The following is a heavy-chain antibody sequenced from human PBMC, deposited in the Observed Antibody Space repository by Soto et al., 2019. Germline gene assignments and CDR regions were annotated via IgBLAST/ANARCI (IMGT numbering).Heavy chain of an antibody. V-gene: IGHV3-30*18. Sequence: GGSLRLSCAASGFTFSSYGMHWVRQAPGKGLEWVAVISYDGSNKYYADSVKGRFTISRDNSKNTLYLQMNSLRAEDTAVYYCAKGDLRIKIFGVVTAIDYWGQGTLVTVSS. D-gene: IGHD3-3*01. J-gene: IGHJ4*02. CDR3: AKGDLRIKIFGVVTAIDY. CDR1: GFTFSSYG. CDR2: ISYDGSNK.